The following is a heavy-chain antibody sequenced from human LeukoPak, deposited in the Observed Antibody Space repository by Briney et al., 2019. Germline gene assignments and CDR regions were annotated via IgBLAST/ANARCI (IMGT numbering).Heavy chain of an antibody. D-gene: IGHD2-2*01. CDR1: GYTFTSYD. Sequence: GASVKVSCKASGYTFTSYDINWVRQATGQGLEWMGWMNPNSGNTGYAQKFQGRVTITRNTSISTAYMGLSSLRSEDTAVYYCARGSRYCSSTSCSYYFDYWGQGTLVTVSS. CDR3: ARGSRYCSSTSCSYYFDY. V-gene: IGHV1-8*03. CDR2: MNPNSGNT. J-gene: IGHJ4*02.